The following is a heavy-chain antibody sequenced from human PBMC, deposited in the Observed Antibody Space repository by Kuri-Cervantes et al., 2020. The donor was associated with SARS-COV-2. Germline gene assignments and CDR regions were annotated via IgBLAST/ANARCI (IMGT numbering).Heavy chain of an antibody. V-gene: IGHV4-4*07. D-gene: IGHD6-19*01. CDR2: IYTSGST. Sequence: ESLKISCTVSGGSISSYYWSWIRQPAGKGLEWSGRIYTSGSTNYNPSLKSRVTMSVETSTNQFYLKPSSVTAAETAVYYCAVVRSSGPIDYWGQGTLVTVSS. CDR1: GGSISSYY. CDR3: AVVRSSGPIDY. J-gene: IGHJ4*02.